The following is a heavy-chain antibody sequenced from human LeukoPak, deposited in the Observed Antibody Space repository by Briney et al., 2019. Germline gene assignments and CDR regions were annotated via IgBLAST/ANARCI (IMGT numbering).Heavy chain of an antibody. CDR1: GYIFSNFD. Sequence: ASVKVSCKASGYIFSNFDINWVRQAPGQGLEWMGWMNPKSGNTGYAQKFQGRVTMTRDMSTSTVYMELSSLRSEDTAVYYCAGRYCSGGSCPNWFDPWGQGTLVTVSS. D-gene: IGHD2-15*01. CDR2: MNPKSGNT. CDR3: AGRYCSGGSCPNWFDP. V-gene: IGHV1-8*02. J-gene: IGHJ5*02.